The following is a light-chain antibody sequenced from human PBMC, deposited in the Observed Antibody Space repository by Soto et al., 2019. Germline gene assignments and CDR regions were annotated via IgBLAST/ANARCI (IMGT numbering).Light chain of an antibody. V-gene: IGKV1-5*01. Sequence: DIQMTQSPSTLSASVGDRVTITCRASQSISSWLAWYQQKPGKAPKLLIYDASSLESGVPSRFSGSGSGTEFTLTISSLQPDDFAQYYCQYGLTFGGGTKVDIK. CDR1: QSISSW. CDR2: DAS. J-gene: IGKJ4*01. CDR3: QYGLT.